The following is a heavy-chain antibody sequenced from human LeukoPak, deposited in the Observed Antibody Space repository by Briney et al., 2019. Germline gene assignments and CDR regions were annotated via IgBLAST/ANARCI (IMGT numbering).Heavy chain of an antibody. V-gene: IGHV1-69*02. CDR1: GGTFSSYT. CDR3: ARGEDSSFDY. J-gene: IGHJ4*02. CDR2: IIPILGIA. Sequence: SVPVSCKASGGTFSSYTIGWVRQAPGQGLEWMGRIIPILGIANYAQKFQGRVTITADKSTSTAYMELSSLRSEDTAVYYCARGEDSSFDYWGQGTLVTVSS. D-gene: IGHD2-15*01.